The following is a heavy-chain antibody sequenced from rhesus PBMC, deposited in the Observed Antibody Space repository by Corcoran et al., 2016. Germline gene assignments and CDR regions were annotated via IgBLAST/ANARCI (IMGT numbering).Heavy chain of an antibody. J-gene: IGHJ6*01. CDR1: GYSISSGYD. D-gene: IGHD4-29*01. Sequence: QVQLQQWGEGLVKPSETLSLTCAVSGYSISSGYDWSWIRQPPGKGLEWIGYIYGSSGSTNYNPSLKNRVTISKDTSNNQFALKLCSVTAADTAVYYCARGSSYSYYGLDSWGQGVVVTVSS. CDR3: ARGSSYSYYGLDS. CDR2: IYGSSGST. V-gene: IGHV4-76*01.